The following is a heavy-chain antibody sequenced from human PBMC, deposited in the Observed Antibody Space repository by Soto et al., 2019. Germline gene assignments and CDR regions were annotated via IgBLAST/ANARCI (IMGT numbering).Heavy chain of an antibody. CDR2: IRSKASNYAT. CDR3: AIEAAGFGH. V-gene: IGHV3-73*01. D-gene: IGHD6-13*01. CDR1: GLSFSVSS. J-gene: IGHJ4*02. Sequence: EVQLVESGGGLVQPGGSMRLSCAASGLSFSVSSMHWVRQASGKGLEWLGRIRSKASNYATTYSESVRGRFIISRDDSQDTMFLQMNSLRTEDTAMYYCAIEAAGFGHWGQGTLVTVSS.